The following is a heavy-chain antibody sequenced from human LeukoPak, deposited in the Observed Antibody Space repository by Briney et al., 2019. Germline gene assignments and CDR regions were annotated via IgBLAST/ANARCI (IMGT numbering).Heavy chain of an antibody. Sequence: SETLSLTCAVSGYSISSGYYWGCIRQPPRKGLEWIGSIYYSGRTYYNASLKSRVTISVDTSKNQFSLKLSSVTAADTAVYYYARDSPHYYDSSGKPTVDYWGQGTLVTVSS. V-gene: IGHV4-38-2*02. D-gene: IGHD3-22*01. CDR3: ARDSPHYYDSSGKPTVDY. CDR1: GYSISSGYY. J-gene: IGHJ4*02. CDR2: IYYSGRT.